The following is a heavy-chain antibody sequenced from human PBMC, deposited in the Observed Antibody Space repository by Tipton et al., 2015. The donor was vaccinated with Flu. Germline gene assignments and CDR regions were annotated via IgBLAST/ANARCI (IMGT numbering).Heavy chain of an antibody. Sequence: TLSLTCTVSGGSISSGSYYWSWIRQPAGKGLEWIGRIYTSGSTNYNPSLKSRVTISVDTSKNQFSLKLSSVTAADTAVYYCARVLLEGVAFDYWGQGTLVTVSS. CDR2: IYTSGST. CDR1: GGSISSGSYY. V-gene: IGHV4-61*02. J-gene: IGHJ4*02. CDR3: ARVLLEGVAFDY. D-gene: IGHD2-15*01.